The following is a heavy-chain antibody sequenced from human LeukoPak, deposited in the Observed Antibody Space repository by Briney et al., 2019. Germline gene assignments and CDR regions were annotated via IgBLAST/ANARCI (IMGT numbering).Heavy chain of an antibody. D-gene: IGHD2-2*01. CDR3: AKDRGGCSSTSCYPKVSTF. V-gene: IGHV3-30*02. J-gene: IGHJ4*02. CDR2: IRYDGSNK. CDR1: GSTFSSYG. Sequence: GGSLRLSCAASGSTFSSYGMHWVRQAPGKGLEWVAFIRYDGSNKYYAGSVKGRFTISRDNSKNTLYLQMNSLRAEDTAVYYCAKDRGGCSSTSCYPKVSTFGGQGTLVTVSS.